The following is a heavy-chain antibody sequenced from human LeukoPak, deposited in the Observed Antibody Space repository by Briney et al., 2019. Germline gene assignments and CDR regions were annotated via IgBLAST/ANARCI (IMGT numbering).Heavy chain of an antibody. CDR2: IYDRGPA. Sequence: SQTLSLTCTVSGYAITSGGFSWNWIRQSPGKGLEWIGCIYDRGPAYYNPSLKRRFTISVDRPKNQFFLNVTSLTAADTAVYFCARSRQASGLFNSWGQGTLVVVSS. CDR1: GYAITSGGFS. V-gene: IGHV4-30-2*06. D-gene: IGHD3-10*01. CDR3: ARSRQASGLFNS. J-gene: IGHJ5*01.